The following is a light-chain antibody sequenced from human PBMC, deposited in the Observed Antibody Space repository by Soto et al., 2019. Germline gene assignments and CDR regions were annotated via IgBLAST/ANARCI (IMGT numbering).Light chain of an antibody. CDR2: GAS. Sequence: EIVLTQSPGTLSLSPGERATLSCRASQSVSHNYLAWYQQKPGQSPTLLIYGASSRATGIPDRFSGPGSGTDFILASSRLEPEDFAVYYCEQYDRSWTFGQGTKVEIK. V-gene: IGKV3-20*01. J-gene: IGKJ1*01. CDR1: QSVSHNY. CDR3: EQYDRSWT.